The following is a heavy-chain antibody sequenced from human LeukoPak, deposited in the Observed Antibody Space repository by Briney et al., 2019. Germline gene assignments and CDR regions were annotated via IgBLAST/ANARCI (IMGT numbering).Heavy chain of an antibody. CDR2: ISSSGSAI. CDR3: ARECSGGSCYFNYYGMDV. D-gene: IGHD2-15*01. Sequence: GGSLRLSCAASGFTFSSYEMSWVRQAPGKGLEWVSYISSSGSAIYYADSVKGRFTISRDNAKNSLYLQMNSLRAEDTAVYYCARECSGGSCYFNYYGMDVWGKGTTVTVSS. V-gene: IGHV3-48*03. CDR1: GFTFSSYE. J-gene: IGHJ6*04.